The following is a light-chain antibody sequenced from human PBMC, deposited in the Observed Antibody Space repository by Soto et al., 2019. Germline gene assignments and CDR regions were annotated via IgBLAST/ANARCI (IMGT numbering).Light chain of an antibody. J-gene: IGLJ3*02. V-gene: IGLV2-14*01. CDR3: SSYTTTSTRV. Sequence: QSALTQPASVSXSPXXXXTISCTXXXXXVGRYNYVSWYQQHPGKAPKLMIYEVSNRPSGVSNRFSGSKSGNTASLTISGLQAEDEADYYCSSYTTTSTRVFGGGTKLTVL. CDR2: EVS. CDR1: XXXVGRYNY.